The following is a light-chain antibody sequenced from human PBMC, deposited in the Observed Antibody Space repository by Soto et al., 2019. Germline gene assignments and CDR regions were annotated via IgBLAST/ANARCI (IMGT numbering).Light chain of an antibody. CDR2: EVS. CDR1: SSDVGAYKY. J-gene: IGLJ3*02. V-gene: IGLV2-14*01. CDR3: CSYTTSGTLV. Sequence: QSALTQPASVSGSPGQSITISCTGTSSDVGAYKYVSWFQQHPDRAPKLMIYEVSNRPSGVSNRLSGSKSGNTASLTISGLQAEDEADYYCCSYTTSGTLVFGGGTKLTVL.